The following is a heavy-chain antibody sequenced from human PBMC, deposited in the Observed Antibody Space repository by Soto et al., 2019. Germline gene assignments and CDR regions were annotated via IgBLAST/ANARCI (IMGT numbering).Heavy chain of an antibody. D-gene: IGHD3-22*01. Sequence: PGGSLRLSCAASGLTFSSYWMSWVHQSPGKGLEWVANIKQDGSQKYYVDSVKGRFTISRDNAKNSLYLQMNSLRVEDTAVYYCASAYYYDSSGHSPGGYSGQGTLVTVSS. CDR2: IKQDGSQK. CDR1: GLTFSSYW. J-gene: IGHJ4*02. CDR3: ASAYYYDSSGHSPGGY. V-gene: IGHV3-7*01.